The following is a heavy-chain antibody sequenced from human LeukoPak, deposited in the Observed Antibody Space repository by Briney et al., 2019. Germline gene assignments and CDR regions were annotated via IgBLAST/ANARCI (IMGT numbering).Heavy chain of an antibody. Sequence: GGSLRLSCAASGFTFSRYAMNWVRQAPGKGLEWVAVISYDGSNKYYADSVKGRFTISRDNSKNTLYLQMNSLRAEDTAVYYCAKAAEDPYDYVWGSFDYWGQGTLVTVSS. CDR2: ISYDGSNK. CDR3: AKAAEDPYDYVWGSFDY. V-gene: IGHV3-30*18. D-gene: IGHD3-16*01. CDR1: GFTFSRYA. J-gene: IGHJ4*02.